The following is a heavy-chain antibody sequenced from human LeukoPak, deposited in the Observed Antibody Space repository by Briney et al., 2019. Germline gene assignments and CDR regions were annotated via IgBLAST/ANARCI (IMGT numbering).Heavy chain of an antibody. D-gene: IGHD6-19*01. V-gene: IGHV3-21*01. CDR3: AREFWGPIAVAGSRSAFDI. Sequence: GGSLRLSCAAPGFTFSSYSMNWVRQAPGKGLEWVSSISSSSSYIYYADSVKGRFTISRDNAKNSLYLQMNSLRAEDTAVYYCAREFWGPIAVAGSRSAFDIWGQGTMVTVSS. CDR2: ISSSSSYI. CDR1: GFTFSSYS. J-gene: IGHJ3*02.